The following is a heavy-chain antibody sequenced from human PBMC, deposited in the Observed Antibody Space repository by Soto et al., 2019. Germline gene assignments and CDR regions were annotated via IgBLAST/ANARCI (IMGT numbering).Heavy chain of an antibody. D-gene: IGHD6-13*01. CDR3: VREERLAAPTIDY. CDR2: IHNRGTS. V-gene: IGHV4-30-4*01. Sequence: SETRSRTCTVSGGSIKRSDYQWSWTRQSPAKGLEGIGYIHNRGTSFYNPSLRGRVTVPLDTYRSQFSLTLAYVTDADPALSYCVREERLAAPTIDYWGQGIPVTSP. CDR1: GGSIKRSDYQ. J-gene: IGHJ4*02.